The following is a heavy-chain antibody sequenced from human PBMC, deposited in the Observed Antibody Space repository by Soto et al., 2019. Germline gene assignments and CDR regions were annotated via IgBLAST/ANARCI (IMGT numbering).Heavy chain of an antibody. V-gene: IGHV3-33*01. Sequence: GGSLRLSCAASGFTFSSYGMHWVRQAPGKGLEWVAVIWYDGSNKYYADSVKGRFTISRDNSKNTLYLQMNSLRAEDTAVYYCARENWDYDSETNAFDIWGQGTMVTVSS. D-gene: IGHD3-22*01. CDR3: ARENWDYDSETNAFDI. CDR1: GFTFSSYG. J-gene: IGHJ3*02. CDR2: IWYDGSNK.